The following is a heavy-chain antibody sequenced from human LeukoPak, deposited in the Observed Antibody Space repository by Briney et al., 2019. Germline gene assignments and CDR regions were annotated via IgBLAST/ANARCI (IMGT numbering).Heavy chain of an antibody. D-gene: IGHD3-10*01. CDR2: ISGRADLT. Sequence: TGGSLRLSCAASGFTFSTYGINWVRHAPGKGLEWVSAISGRADLTFYADSVKGRFTISRDNSKNTLYLQMNSLRAEDTAVYYCAKRGPGSPQSGKYYFDYWGQGTLVTVSS. V-gene: IGHV3-23*01. J-gene: IGHJ4*02. CDR3: AKRGPGSPQSGKYYFDY. CDR1: GFTFSTYG.